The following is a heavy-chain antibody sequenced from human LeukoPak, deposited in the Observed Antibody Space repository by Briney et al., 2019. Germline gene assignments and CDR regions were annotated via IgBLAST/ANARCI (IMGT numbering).Heavy chain of an antibody. CDR3: ARAPWDDFWSGTDY. V-gene: IGHV3-64*01. D-gene: IGHD3-3*01. CDR2: ISSNGGST. J-gene: IGHJ4*02. Sequence: LPGGSLRLSCAASGFTFSSYAMHWVRQAPGKGLEYVSAISSNGGSTYYANSVKGRFTISRDNSKNTLYLQMGSLRAEDMAVYYCARAPWDDFWSGTDYWGQGTLVTDSS. CDR1: GFTFSSYA.